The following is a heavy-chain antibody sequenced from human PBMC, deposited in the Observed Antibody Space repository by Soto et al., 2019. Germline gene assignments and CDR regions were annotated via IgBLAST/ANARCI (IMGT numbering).Heavy chain of an antibody. D-gene: IGHD1-20*01. V-gene: IGHV1-69*12. Sequence: QVQLVQSGAEVKKPGSSVKVSCKASGGTFSSYAISWVRQAPGQGLEWMGGIIPTFGTANYAQKCQGRVTINADESTSTAYMELSSLRSEDTAVYYCARSITGTVSYYYGMDVWGQGTKVTVSS. J-gene: IGHJ6*02. CDR3: ARSITGTVSYYYGMDV. CDR1: GGTFSSYA. CDR2: IIPTFGTA.